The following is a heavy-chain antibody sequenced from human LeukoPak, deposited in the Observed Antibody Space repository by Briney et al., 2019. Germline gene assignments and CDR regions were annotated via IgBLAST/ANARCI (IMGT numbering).Heavy chain of an antibody. Sequence: PGGSLRLSCAASGFTFSSYEMNRVRQAPGKGLEWVSYISSSGSTIYYADSVKGRFTISRDNAKNSLYLQMNSLRAEDTAVYYCARLVSGYSYGHDAFDIWGQGTMVTVSS. J-gene: IGHJ3*02. V-gene: IGHV3-48*03. CDR3: ARLVSGYSYGHDAFDI. D-gene: IGHD5-18*01. CDR1: GFTFSSYE. CDR2: ISSSGSTI.